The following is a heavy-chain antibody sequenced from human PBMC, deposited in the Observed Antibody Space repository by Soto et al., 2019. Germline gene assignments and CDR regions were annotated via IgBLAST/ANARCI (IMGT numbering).Heavy chain of an antibody. CDR1: GGSISSSSYY. CDR2: IYYSGST. V-gene: IGHV4-39*01. D-gene: IGHD6-19*01. CDR3: ARWGSGRLINP. Sequence: SETLSLTCTVSGGSISSSSYYWGWIRQPPGKGLEWIGSIYYSGSTYYNPSLKSRVTISVDTSKNQFSLRLSSVTAADTAVYYGARWGSGRLINPWGQGTLVTVSS. J-gene: IGHJ5*02.